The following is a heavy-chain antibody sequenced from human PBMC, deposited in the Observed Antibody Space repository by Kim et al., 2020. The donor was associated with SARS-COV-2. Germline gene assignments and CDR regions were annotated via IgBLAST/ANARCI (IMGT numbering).Heavy chain of an antibody. CDR1: GGSISSSSYY. Sequence: SETLSLTCTVSGGSISSSSYYWNWIRQPPGKGLEWIGCIYYSGSTYYNPSLNSRVTISVDTSKNHFSLKLNFLTAADTAVYYCARSAVGATHDYWGQGTLVTVSS. CDR2: IYYSGST. J-gene: IGHJ4*02. CDR3: ARSAVGATHDY. D-gene: IGHD1-26*01. V-gene: IGHV4-39*02.